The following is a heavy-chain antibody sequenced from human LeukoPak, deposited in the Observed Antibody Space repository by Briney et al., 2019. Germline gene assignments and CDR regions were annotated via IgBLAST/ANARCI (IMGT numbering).Heavy chain of an antibody. J-gene: IGHJ4*02. CDR1: GGTFSSYA. Sequence: GASVKVSCKASGGTFSSYAISWVRQAPGQGLEWMGRIIPILGIANYAQEFQGRVTITADKSTSTAYMELSSLRSEDTAVYYCASSTGYDILTGPFDYWGQGTLVTVSS. V-gene: IGHV1-69*04. CDR2: IIPILGIA. CDR3: ASSTGYDILTGPFDY. D-gene: IGHD3-9*01.